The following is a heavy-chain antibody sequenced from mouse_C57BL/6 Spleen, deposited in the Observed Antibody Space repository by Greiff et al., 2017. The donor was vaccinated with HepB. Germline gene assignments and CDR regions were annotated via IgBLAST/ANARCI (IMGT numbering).Heavy chain of an antibody. CDR1: GYTFTSYW. CDR2: IYPGSGST. V-gene: IGHV1-55*01. Sequence: QVQLQQPGTELVKPGASVKMSCKASGYTFTSYWITWVKQRPGQGLEWIGDIYPGSGSTNYNEKFKSKATLTVDTSSSTAYMQLSSLTSEDSAVYYCARRRGYYAMDYWGQGTSVTVSS. CDR3: ARRRGYYAMDY. J-gene: IGHJ4*01.